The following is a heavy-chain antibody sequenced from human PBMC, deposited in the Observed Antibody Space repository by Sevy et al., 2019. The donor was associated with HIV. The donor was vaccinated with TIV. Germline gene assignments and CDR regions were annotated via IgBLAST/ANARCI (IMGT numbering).Heavy chain of an antibody. CDR1: GGSNSRNNW. CDR3: AREGYYDVSGYPRHYFDY. D-gene: IGHD3-22*01. CDR2: IYDSGDT. J-gene: IGHJ4*02. V-gene: IGHV4-4*02. Sequence: SETLSLTCVVSGGSNSRNNWWSWVRQPPGKGLEWIGGIYDSGDTNFNPTLKSRVTISLDKSKNQFSLKLTSLTAADTAVYYCAREGYYDVSGYPRHYFDYWGQGAVVTVSS.